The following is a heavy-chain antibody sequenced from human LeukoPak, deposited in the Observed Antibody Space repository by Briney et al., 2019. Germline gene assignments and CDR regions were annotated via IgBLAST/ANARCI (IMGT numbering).Heavy chain of an antibody. CDR1: GFTFSGYA. D-gene: IGHD6-13*01. J-gene: IGHJ4*02. CDR2: IFASGSTT. Sequence: GGSLRLSCAASGFTFSGYAMNWVRQAPGKGLEWVSLIFASGSTTKYADSVKGRFTISRDNSKNTLYLQMNSLRAEDTALYYCAKGGSSQPFYFDYWGQGTLVTVSS. V-gene: IGHV3-23*05. CDR3: AKGGSSQPFYFDY.